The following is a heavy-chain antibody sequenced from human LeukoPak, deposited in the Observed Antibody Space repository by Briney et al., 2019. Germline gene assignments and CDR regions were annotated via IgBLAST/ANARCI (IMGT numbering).Heavy chain of an antibody. D-gene: IGHD5-12*01. V-gene: IGHV3-73*01. J-gene: IGHJ6*02. Sequence: GGSLRLSCAGSGFTFSGSAMHWVRQASGKGLEWVGRIRSKANNYATAYAASVKGRFTISRDDLGNTAYLQMNSLKTEDTAVYYCTSRSGNSDYDYYYYYGMDVWGQGTTVTVSS. CDR1: GFTFSGSA. CDR3: TSRSGNSDYDYYYYYGMDV. CDR2: IRSKANNYAT.